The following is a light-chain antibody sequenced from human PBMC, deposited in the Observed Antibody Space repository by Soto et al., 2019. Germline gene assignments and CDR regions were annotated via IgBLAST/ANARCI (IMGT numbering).Light chain of an antibody. Sequence: IPLTQSPSSLSASVGDRVTFTCRASQDISIYLAWYQQRPGKAPKLLIYGASTLQSGVPSRFSGSGSGTDFTLTISSLQPEDFATYYCQQLNSYPFFGQGTRLEIK. CDR2: GAS. J-gene: IGKJ5*01. CDR1: QDISIY. CDR3: QQLNSYPF. V-gene: IGKV1-9*01.